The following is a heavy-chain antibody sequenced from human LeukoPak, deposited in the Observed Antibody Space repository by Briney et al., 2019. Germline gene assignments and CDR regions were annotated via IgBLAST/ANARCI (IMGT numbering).Heavy chain of an antibody. Sequence: GASVKVSCKASGYILTNYGIHWVRQAPGQRLEWMGRINAGNGNTKYSQKFQGRVTVTRDTSASTAYMELSSLRSEDTAVYYCARGRVGAPDYWGQGTLVTVSS. CDR3: ARGRVGAPDY. CDR1: GYILTNYG. J-gene: IGHJ4*02. V-gene: IGHV1-3*01. CDR2: INAGNGNT. D-gene: IGHD1-26*01.